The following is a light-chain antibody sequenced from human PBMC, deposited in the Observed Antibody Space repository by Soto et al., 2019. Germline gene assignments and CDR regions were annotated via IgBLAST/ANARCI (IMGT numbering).Light chain of an antibody. CDR3: GTWASSRVTGV. Sequence: QSVLTQPPSVSAAPGQKVTISCSGSSSNVGNNYVSWYQHVPGAAPKLLIYDNNKRPSGMPDRFSVSKSGTSGTLDITGLQTGDEADYYCGTWASSRVTGVFGGGTKLTVL. CDR2: DNN. CDR1: SSNVGNNY. V-gene: IGLV1-51*01. J-gene: IGLJ3*02.